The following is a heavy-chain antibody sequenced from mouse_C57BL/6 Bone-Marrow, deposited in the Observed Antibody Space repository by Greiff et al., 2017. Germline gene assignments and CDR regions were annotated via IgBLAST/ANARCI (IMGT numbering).Heavy chain of an antibody. CDR1: GYTFTGYW. J-gene: IGHJ1*03. Sequence: QVQLKQSGAELMKPGASVKLSCKATGYTFTGYWIEWVKQRPGHGLEWIGEILPGSGSTNYNEKFKGKATFTADTSSNTAYMQLSSLTTEDSVIYYCARGDYYGSSPYWYFDVWGTGTTVTVSS. D-gene: IGHD1-1*01. V-gene: IGHV1-9*01. CDR3: ARGDYYGSSPYWYFDV. CDR2: ILPGSGST.